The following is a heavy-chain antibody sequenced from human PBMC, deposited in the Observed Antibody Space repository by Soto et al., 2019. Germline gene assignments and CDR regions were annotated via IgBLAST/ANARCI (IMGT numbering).Heavy chain of an antibody. D-gene: IGHD2-8*02. CDR3: AGGPSSLLLDC. Sequence: QVQLQQWGAGLLKPSETLSLTCAVYGGSFSAYYWSWIRQPPGKGLEWIGEINHSGSTNYNPSLKSRVTLSVDTAQNQLSRKLSSVTASDTAVYYCAGGPSSLLLDCWGQGILVTVSS. J-gene: IGHJ4*02. CDR1: GGSFSAYY. V-gene: IGHV4-34*01. CDR2: INHSGST.